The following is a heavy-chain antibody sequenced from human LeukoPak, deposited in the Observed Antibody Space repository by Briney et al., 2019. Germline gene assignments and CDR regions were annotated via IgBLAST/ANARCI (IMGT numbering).Heavy chain of an antibody. CDR2: INPNSGGT. Sequence: ASVKVSCKASGSTFTDYYMHWVRQAPGQGLEWMGWINPNSGGTNFAQKFQGRVTMTRDTSISTAYMELNRLRSDDTAVYYCARAAVGPHNPSYYYYYMDVWGKGTTVTVSS. V-gene: IGHV1-2*02. CDR3: ARAAVGPHNPSYYYYYMDV. D-gene: IGHD1-26*01. J-gene: IGHJ6*03. CDR1: GSTFTDYY.